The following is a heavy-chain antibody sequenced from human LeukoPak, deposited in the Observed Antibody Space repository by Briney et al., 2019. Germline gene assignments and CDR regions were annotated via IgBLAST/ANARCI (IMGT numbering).Heavy chain of an antibody. CDR2: MNPNSGNT. J-gene: IGHJ1*01. Sequence: ASVKVSCKASGYTFTSYDINWLRQATGQGLEWMGWMNPNSGNTGYAQKFQGRVTITRNTSISTAYMELSSLRSEDTAVYYCASESSTSCYTCRYFQHWGQGTLVTVSS. V-gene: IGHV1-8*03. CDR1: GYTFTSYD. CDR3: ASESSTSCYTCRYFQH. D-gene: IGHD2-2*02.